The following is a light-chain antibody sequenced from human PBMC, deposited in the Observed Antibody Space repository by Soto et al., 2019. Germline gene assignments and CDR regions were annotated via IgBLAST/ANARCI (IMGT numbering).Light chain of an antibody. CDR1: QSLSYN. CDR3: QQFGGSSWT. V-gene: IGKV3-20*01. J-gene: IGKJ1*01. Sequence: EVVMTQSPATLSVSPGERATVSCRASQSLSYNLAWYQQKPGQAPRLLIYGASSRATGIPDRFSGSGSGTDFTLTISRLEPEDFAVYYCQQFGGSSWTFGQGTKVDIK. CDR2: GAS.